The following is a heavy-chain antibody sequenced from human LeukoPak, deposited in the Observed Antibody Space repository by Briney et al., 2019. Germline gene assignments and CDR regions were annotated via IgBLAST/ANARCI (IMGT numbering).Heavy chain of an antibody. J-gene: IGHJ6*03. CDR1: GGSISSYY. CDR3: ARRVAAAPRYYYYYYMDV. Sequence: SETLSLTCTVSGGSISSYYWSWIRQPPGKGLEWIGYIYYSGSTNYNPSLKSRVTISVDTSKNQFSLKLSSVTAADTAVYYCARRVAAAPRYYYYYYMDVWGKGTTVTVSS. CDR2: IYYSGST. V-gene: IGHV4-59*12. D-gene: IGHD6-13*01.